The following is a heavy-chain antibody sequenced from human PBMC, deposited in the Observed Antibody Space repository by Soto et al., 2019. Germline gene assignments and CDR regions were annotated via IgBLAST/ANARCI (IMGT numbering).Heavy chain of an antibody. CDR1: GFAFGSYW. CDR3: LRDQRHWNEFADQ. V-gene: IGHV3-74*01. D-gene: IGHD1-1*01. CDR2: ISQDGAIA. J-gene: IGHJ4*02. Sequence: VQLVESGGGLVQPGGSLRLSCAASGFAFGSYWMHWVRQAPGKGLVWVSRISQDGAIATQADSVKGRFTISRDNAKNTLFLQLTRLRADDTAVYSCLRDQRHWNEFADQWGQGTLLTVSS.